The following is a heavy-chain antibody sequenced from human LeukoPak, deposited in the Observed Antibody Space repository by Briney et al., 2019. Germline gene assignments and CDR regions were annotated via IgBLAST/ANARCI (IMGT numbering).Heavy chain of an antibody. Sequence: GSLRLSCAASGFTVSSNYMSWVRQAPGKGLEWVSVIYSGGSTYYADSVKGRFTISRDNSKNTLYLQMNSLRAEDTAVYYCARDKSGSYLFDYWGQGTLVTVSS. V-gene: IGHV3-66*01. CDR2: IYSGGST. CDR1: GFTVSSNY. CDR3: ARDKSGSYLFDY. J-gene: IGHJ4*02. D-gene: IGHD1-26*01.